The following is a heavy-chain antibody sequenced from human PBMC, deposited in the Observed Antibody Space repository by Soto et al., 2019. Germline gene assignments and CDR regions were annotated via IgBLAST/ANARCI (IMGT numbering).Heavy chain of an antibody. CDR3: ARGRVPRYQRWGPFDY. CDR2: INHSGST. D-gene: IGHD3-16*01. J-gene: IGHJ4*02. Sequence: SETLSLTCAVYGGSFSGYYWSWIRQPPGKGLEWIGEINHSGSTNYNPSLKSRVTISVDTSKNQFSLKLSSVTAADTAVYYCARGRVPRYQRWGPFDYWGQGTLVTVSS. V-gene: IGHV4-34*01. CDR1: GGSFSGYY.